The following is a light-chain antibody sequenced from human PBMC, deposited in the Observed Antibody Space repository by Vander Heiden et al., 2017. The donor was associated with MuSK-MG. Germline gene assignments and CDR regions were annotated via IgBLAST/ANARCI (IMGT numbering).Light chain of an antibody. CDR1: QSISSW. Sequence: DIQMTQSPSTLSASVGDRVTITCRASQSISSWLAWYQQKPGKAPKLLIYKASSLESGVPSRFSGSGSGTEFTLTISSLQPDDFATYYCQQYKSDPYTFGQGTKLXIK. V-gene: IGKV1-5*03. J-gene: IGKJ2*01. CDR2: KAS. CDR3: QQYKSDPYT.